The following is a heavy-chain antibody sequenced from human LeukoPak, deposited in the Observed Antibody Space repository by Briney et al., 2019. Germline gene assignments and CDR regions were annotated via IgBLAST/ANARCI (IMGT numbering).Heavy chain of an antibody. CDR2: IGDDT. Sequence: GGSLRLSCAASGLTFSTDVMNWVRQAPGKGLEWVSTIGDDTYYADSVKGRITVSRDNSRNTLYLQMNFLGVEDTAVYYCANSEFYVSGKYAGLDNWGQGTLVTVSS. D-gene: IGHD3-10*01. CDR1: GLTFSTDV. V-gene: IGHV3-23*01. J-gene: IGHJ4*02. CDR3: ANSEFYVSGKYAGLDN.